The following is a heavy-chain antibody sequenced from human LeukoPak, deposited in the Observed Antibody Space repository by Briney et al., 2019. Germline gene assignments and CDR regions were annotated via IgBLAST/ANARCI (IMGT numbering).Heavy chain of an antibody. D-gene: IGHD1-14*01. V-gene: IGHV3-33*01. Sequence: PGGSLRLSCAASGFTFSSYGMHWVRQAPGKGLEWVAVIWYDGSNKYYADSVKGRFTISRDNSKNTLYLQMNSLRAEDTAVYYCARKDRGFSIDSWGQGTLVTVSS. CDR2: IWYDGSNK. CDR1: GFTFSSYG. J-gene: IGHJ4*02. CDR3: ARKDRGFSIDS.